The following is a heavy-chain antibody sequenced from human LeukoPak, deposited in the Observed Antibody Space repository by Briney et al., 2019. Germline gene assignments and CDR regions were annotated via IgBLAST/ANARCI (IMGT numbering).Heavy chain of an antibody. Sequence: SETLSLTCSVSGGSISSNYWSWIRQPAGRDLEWIGRSFATGSTNYNPSLKSRVTMSVDTSKNQFSLNLGSVTAADTAVYYCARCPSGSQGFDIWGQGTVVTVSS. J-gene: IGHJ3*02. CDR2: SFATGST. CDR1: GGSISSNY. CDR3: ARCPSGSQGFDI. V-gene: IGHV4-4*07.